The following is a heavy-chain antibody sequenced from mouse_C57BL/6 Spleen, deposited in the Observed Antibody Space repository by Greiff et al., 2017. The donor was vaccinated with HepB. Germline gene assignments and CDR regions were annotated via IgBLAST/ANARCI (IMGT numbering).Heavy chain of an antibody. Sequence: QVHVKQSGAELARPGASVKLSCKASGYTFTSYGISWVKQRTGQGLEWIGEIYPRSGNTYYNEKFKGKATLTADKSSSTAYMELRSLTSEDSAVYFCAREGLLLRSYYFDYWGQGTTLTVSS. CDR1: GYTFTSYG. D-gene: IGHD1-1*01. V-gene: IGHV1-81*01. J-gene: IGHJ2*01. CDR2: IYPRSGNT. CDR3: AREGLLLRSYYFDY.